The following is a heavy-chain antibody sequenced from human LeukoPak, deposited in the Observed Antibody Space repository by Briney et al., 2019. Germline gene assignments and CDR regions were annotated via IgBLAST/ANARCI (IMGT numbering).Heavy chain of an antibody. CDR3: ARGDDHGGNSFDC. Sequence: PSETLSLTCAVYGGSFSGYYWSWIRQPPGKGLEWIGEINHSGSTNYNPSLKSRVTISVDTSKNQFSLKLSSVTAADTAVYYCARGDDHGGNSFDCWGQGTLVTVSS. J-gene: IGHJ4*02. V-gene: IGHV4-34*01. D-gene: IGHD4-23*01. CDR1: GGSFSGYY. CDR2: INHSGST.